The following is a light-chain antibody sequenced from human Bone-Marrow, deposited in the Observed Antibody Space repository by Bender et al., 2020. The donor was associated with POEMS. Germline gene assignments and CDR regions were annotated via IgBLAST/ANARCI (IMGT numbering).Light chain of an antibody. CDR3: AVWDDSLNGWV. CDR2: SSH. Sequence: QSVLTQPPSASGTPGQRVTISCSGGSSNIGAHAVNWYQHLPVTAPQLLIYSSHRRPSEVPGRFSGSRSGASASLAISGLQSEDEADYYCAVWDDSLNGWVFGGGTKLTVL. V-gene: IGLV1-44*01. CDR1: SSNIGAHA. J-gene: IGLJ3*02.